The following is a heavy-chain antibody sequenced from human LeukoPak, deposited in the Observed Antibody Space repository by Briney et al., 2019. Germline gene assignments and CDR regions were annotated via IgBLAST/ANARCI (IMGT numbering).Heavy chain of an antibody. CDR2: IYYSGST. Sequence: SETLSLTCTVSGGSISSYYWSWIRQLPGKGLEWIGYIYYSGSTNYNPSLKSRVTISVDTSKNQFSLKLSSVTAADTAVYYCARSAARRDMVLPVDYWGQGTLVTVSS. D-gene: IGHD2-15*01. V-gene: IGHV4-59*08. J-gene: IGHJ4*02. CDR3: ARSAARRDMVLPVDY. CDR1: GGSISSYY.